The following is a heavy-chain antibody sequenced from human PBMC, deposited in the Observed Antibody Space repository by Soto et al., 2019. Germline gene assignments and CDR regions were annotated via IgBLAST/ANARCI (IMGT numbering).Heavy chain of an antibody. J-gene: IGHJ3*02. Sequence: GGSLRLSCAASGFTFSSYAMSWVRQAPGKGLEWVSAISGSGGSTYYADSVKGRFTISRDNSKNTLYLQMNSLRAEDTAVYYCAKVIRFYCSGGICSPVDAFDIWGQGTMVTVSS. CDR3: AKVIRFYCSGGICSPVDAFDI. D-gene: IGHD2-15*01. CDR2: ISGSGGST. CDR1: GFTFSSYA. V-gene: IGHV3-23*01.